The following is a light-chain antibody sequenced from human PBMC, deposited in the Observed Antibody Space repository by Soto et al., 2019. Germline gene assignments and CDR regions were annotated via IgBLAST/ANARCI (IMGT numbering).Light chain of an antibody. Sequence: EIVLTQSPGTLSLSPGERATLSCRASQSVSSSYLAWYQQKPGQAPRLLIYGASSRATGIPDWFSGSGSGTDFTLTISRLEPEDFAVYSCQQYGSSGWTFGQGTKVELK. V-gene: IGKV3-20*01. CDR3: QQYGSSGWT. J-gene: IGKJ1*01. CDR2: GAS. CDR1: QSVSSSY.